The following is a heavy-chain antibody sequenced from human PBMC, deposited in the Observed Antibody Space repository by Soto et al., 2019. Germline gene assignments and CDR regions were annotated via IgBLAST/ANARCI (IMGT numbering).Heavy chain of an antibody. V-gene: IGHV1-69*12. Sequence: QVQLVQSGAKVKKPGSSVKVSCKASGGTFSKYAISWVRQAPGQGLEWMGGITPFFGTANYAQKFQGRVTITADESMSTAYMELSRLTSEDTAVYYCAQTLGLAVAGPGRFDLWGRGTLVTVSS. CDR3: AQTLGLAVAGPGRFDL. CDR2: ITPFFGTA. CDR1: GGTFSKYA. D-gene: IGHD6-19*01. J-gene: IGHJ2*01.